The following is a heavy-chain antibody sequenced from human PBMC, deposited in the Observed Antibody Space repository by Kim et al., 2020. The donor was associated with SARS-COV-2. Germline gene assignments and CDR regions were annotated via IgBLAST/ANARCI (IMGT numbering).Heavy chain of an antibody. V-gene: IGHV3-72*01. CDR1: GFTFSDHY. CDR2: SRNKGNSYTT. Sequence: GGSLRLSCAASGFTFSDHYMDWVRQAPGKGLEWVGRSRNKGNSYTTEYAASVKGRFTISRDDSQNSLYLRMNSLKTEDTAVYYCARVYGYNYFDYWGQGTLVTVSS. J-gene: IGHJ4*02. CDR3: ARVYGYNYFDY. D-gene: IGHD5-12*01.